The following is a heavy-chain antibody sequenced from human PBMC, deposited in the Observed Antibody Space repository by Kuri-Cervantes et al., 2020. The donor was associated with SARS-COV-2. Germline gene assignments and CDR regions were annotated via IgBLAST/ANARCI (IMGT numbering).Heavy chain of an antibody. V-gene: IGHV1-69*13. Sequence: SVKVSCKASGGTFSSYAISWVRQAPGQGLEWMGGIIPIFGTANYAQKFQGRVTITADESTSTAYMELSSLRSEDTAVYYCASSTSRVAAFGIWGQGTMVTVSS. D-gene: IGHD1-1*01. CDR2: IIPIFGTA. CDR1: GGTFSSYA. CDR3: ASSTSRVAAFGI. J-gene: IGHJ3*02.